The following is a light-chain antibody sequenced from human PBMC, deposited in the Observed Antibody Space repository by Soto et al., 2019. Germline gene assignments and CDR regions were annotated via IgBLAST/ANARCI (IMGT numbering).Light chain of an antibody. V-gene: IGLV2-14*01. Sequence: QSALTQPASVSGSRGQSITISCTGTSSDVGGYNYVSWYQQHPGKAPKLMIYDVSNRPSGVSNRFSGSKSGNTASLTISGPQAEDAADYYCTSYSSSSTLIFGGGTKLTVL. J-gene: IGLJ2*01. CDR3: TSYSSSSTLI. CDR2: DVS. CDR1: SSDVGGYNY.